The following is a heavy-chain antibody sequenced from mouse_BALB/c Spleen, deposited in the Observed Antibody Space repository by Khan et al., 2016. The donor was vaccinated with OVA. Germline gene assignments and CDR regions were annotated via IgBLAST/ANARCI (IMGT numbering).Heavy chain of an antibody. V-gene: IGHV1S136*01. CDR3: AKNYRYDVYFDY. CDR2: IYHFNDDT. Sequence: VRLQQSGPELVKPGASVKMSCEASGYTFTSYVIHWVKQKPGQGLEWIGYIYHFNDDTKYNEKFKGKATLPSDTSSSTAYMELRSLTSEDSAVYYCAKNYRYDVYFDYWGQGTTLTVSS. D-gene: IGHD2-14*01. CDR1: GYTFTSYV. J-gene: IGHJ2*01.